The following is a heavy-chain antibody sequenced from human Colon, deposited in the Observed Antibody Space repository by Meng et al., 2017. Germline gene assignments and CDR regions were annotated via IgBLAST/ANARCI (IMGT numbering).Heavy chain of an antibody. CDR1: GFTFSSYA. V-gene: IGHV3-30*01. D-gene: IGHD6-19*01. J-gene: IGHJ4*02. CDR2: ISYDGSNK. CDR3: ASATGYSSGWPDY. Sequence: GESLKISCAASGFTFSSYAMHWVRQAPGKGLEWVAVISYDGSNKYYADSVKGRFTISRDNSKNTLYLQMNSLRAEDTAVYYCASATGYSSGWPDYWGQGTLVTVSS.